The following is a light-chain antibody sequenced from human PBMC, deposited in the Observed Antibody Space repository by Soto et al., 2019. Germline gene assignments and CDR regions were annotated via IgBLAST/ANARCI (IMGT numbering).Light chain of an antibody. CDR3: QQRGDWPRVT. Sequence: EIVLTQSPATLSLSPGERATLSCRASQSVRSYLAWYQQKPGQAPSLLIYDASNRATGIPARFSGSGSGTDFTLTISSLEPEDFAVYYCQQRGDWPRVTFGPGTKVDLK. J-gene: IGKJ3*01. CDR1: QSVRSY. V-gene: IGKV3-11*01. CDR2: DAS.